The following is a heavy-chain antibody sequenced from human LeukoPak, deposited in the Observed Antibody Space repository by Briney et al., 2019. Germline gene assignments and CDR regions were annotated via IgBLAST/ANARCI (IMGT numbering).Heavy chain of an antibody. CDR1: GGSISSYY. Sequence: SETLSLTCTVSGGSISSYYWSWIRQPAGKGLEWIGRIYTSGSTNYNPSLKSRVTMTVDTSKNQFSLKLSSVTAADTAVYYCARASRSGSHYEWFDPWGQGTLVTVSS. CDR3: ARASRSGSHYEWFDP. V-gene: IGHV4-4*07. J-gene: IGHJ5*02. D-gene: IGHD1-26*01. CDR2: IYTSGST.